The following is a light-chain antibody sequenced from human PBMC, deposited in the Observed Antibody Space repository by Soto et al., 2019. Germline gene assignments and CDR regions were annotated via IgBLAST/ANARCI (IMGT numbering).Light chain of an antibody. CDR2: DDD. Sequence: QSVLAQPPSVSAAPGQKVTISCSGSSSNIGGNSVSWYQQLPGTAPKLLIYDDDKRPSGIPDRFSGSKSGTSATLGITGFQTGDEADYYCGSWDSSLSAYVFGTGTKV. V-gene: IGLV1-51*01. CDR3: GSWDSSLSAYV. CDR1: SSNIGGNS. J-gene: IGLJ1*01.